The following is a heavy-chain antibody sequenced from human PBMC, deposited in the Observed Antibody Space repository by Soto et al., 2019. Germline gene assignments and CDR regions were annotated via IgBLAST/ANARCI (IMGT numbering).Heavy chain of an antibody. V-gene: IGHV1-18*01. CDR3: ARYLRCDFWSGSTSRSDYVDY. CDR2: ISSYNGNT. J-gene: IGHJ4*02. Sequence: QVQLVQSGPEVKKPGASVKVSCKASGYIFTNYGITWVRQAPGQGLEWMAWISSYNGNTNYAQKFQGRVTMTTDISTTMTYMEVRRLTSDDTAVYYCARYLRCDFWSGSTSRSDYVDYWGQGTLVTVSS. D-gene: IGHD3-3*01. CDR1: GYIFTNYG.